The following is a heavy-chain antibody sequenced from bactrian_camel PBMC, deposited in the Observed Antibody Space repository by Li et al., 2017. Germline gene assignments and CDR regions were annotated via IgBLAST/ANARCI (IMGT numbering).Heavy chain of an antibody. CDR1: DDANEFEW. CDR3: GASRVIMTPTQALTTSSLFRF. CDR2: IDRDGRT. D-gene: IGHD3*01. Sequence: VQLVESGGGSVQTGGSQRLSCVVTDDANEFEWIGWFRPDDKGERVGVAVIDRDGRTGYLDSVKDRFTISRDGTKNTVYLQMNKLKPEDTAMYYCGASRVIMTPTQALTTSSLFRFWGQGTQVTVS. V-gene: IGHV3S53*01. J-gene: IGHJ4*01.